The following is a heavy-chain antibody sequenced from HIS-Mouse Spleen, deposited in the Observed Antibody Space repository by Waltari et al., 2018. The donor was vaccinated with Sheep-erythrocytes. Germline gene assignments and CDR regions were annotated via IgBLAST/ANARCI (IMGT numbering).Heavy chain of an antibody. D-gene: IGHD6-6*01. CDR3: ARDSSIAARDAFDI. V-gene: IGHV4-38-2*02. Sequence: QVQLQESGPGLVKPSETLSLTCTVSGYSISSGYYWGWIRQPPGKGLEWIGSTYHSGGTSYTPSLKRRVTISVDTSNNQFSLKLSSVTAADTAVYYCARDSSIAARDAFDIWGQGTMVTVSS. J-gene: IGHJ3*02. CDR2: TYHSGGT. CDR1: GYSISSGYY.